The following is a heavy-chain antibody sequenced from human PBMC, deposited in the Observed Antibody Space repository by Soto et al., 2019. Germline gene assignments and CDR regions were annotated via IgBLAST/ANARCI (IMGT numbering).Heavy chain of an antibody. D-gene: IGHD6-13*01. Sequence: VQLLESGGALEQPGGSLRLSCVVSGFTFSNYAMSWVRQAPGTGLEWVSGTVGSGDTTYYADSVRGRFTISRDNPKNTLYLEMNSLTVDDTAVYFCARGQQLVLGYFFDFWGQGNMVTVA. CDR1: GFTFSNYA. J-gene: IGHJ4*02. CDR3: ARGQQLVLGYFFDF. V-gene: IGHV3-23*01. CDR2: TVGSGDTT.